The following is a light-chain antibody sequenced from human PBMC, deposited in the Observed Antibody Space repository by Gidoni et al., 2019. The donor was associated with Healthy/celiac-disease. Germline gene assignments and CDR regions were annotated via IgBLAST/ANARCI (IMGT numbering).Light chain of an antibody. CDR1: QSVRNN. CDR2: GAS. J-gene: IGKJ3*01. V-gene: IGKV3-15*01. CDR3: QQYNNWPLSFT. Sequence: DILMTQSPATLSVSPGERATLSCRASQSVRNNLAWYQQKPGQATRLLIYGASTRATGIPARFSGSGSGTEFTLTISSLQSEDFAVYYCQQYNNWPLSFTFGPGTKVDIK.